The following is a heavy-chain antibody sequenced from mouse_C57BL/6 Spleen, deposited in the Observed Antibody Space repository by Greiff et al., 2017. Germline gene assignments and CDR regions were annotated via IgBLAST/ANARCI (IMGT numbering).Heavy chain of an antibody. CDR3: TRDGLPQAMDY. Sequence: EVQLQQSGPELVKPGASVKLPCKASGYTFTDYNMDWVKQSHGKSLEWIGDINPNNGGTNYNQKFKGKATLTVDKSSSPAYMERRSLTSEDTAVYYSTRDGLPQAMDYWGQGTSVTGSS. D-gene: IGHD2-2*01. CDR1: GYTFTDYN. CDR2: INPNNGGT. J-gene: IGHJ4*01. V-gene: IGHV1-18*01.